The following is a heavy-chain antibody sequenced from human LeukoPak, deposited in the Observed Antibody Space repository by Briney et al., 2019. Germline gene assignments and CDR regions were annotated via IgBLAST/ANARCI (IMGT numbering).Heavy chain of an antibody. J-gene: IGHJ5*02. D-gene: IGHD7-27*01. CDR1: GVSVTDYY. V-gene: IGHV4-59*02. Sequence: SETLSLTCTVSGVSVTDYYRSWIRQSPGKGLEWISYIHHSGNSDYNPSLMSRVTTSLDTSKKQLSLNLISVTAADTAVYYCTRGHWGLQSWSQGTLVTVSS. CDR3: TRGHWGLQS. CDR2: IHHSGNS.